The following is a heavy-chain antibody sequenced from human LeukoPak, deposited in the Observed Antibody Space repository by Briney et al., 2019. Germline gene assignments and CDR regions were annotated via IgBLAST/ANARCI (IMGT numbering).Heavy chain of an antibody. V-gene: IGHV3-23*01. CDR2: ITSSGGST. Sequence: GGSLRLSCGASGFTFTTHWIHWVRQAPGKGLEWVSGITSSGGSTYYADSVRGRFTISRDNSKNTLSLQMNSLRVEDTAVYYCAKGGGDHYFDYWGQGTLVTVSS. D-gene: IGHD3-16*01. CDR3: AKGGGDHYFDY. CDR1: GFTFTTHW. J-gene: IGHJ4*02.